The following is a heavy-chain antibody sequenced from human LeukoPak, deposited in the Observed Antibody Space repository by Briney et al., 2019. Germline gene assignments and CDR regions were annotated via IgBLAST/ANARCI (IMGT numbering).Heavy chain of an antibody. CDR1: GGPFSGYY. Sequence: TSETLSLTCAVYGGPFSGYYWSWIRQLPGKGLEWIGEINHSGSTNYNPSLKSRVTISVDTSKNQFSLKLSSVTAADTAVYYCARVRRWLRSLHFDYWGQGTLVTVSS. CDR2: INHSGST. V-gene: IGHV4-34*01. D-gene: IGHD5-12*01. J-gene: IGHJ4*02. CDR3: ARVRRWLRSLHFDY.